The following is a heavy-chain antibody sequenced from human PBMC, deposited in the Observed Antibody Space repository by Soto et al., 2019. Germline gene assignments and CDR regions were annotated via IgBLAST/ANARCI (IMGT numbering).Heavy chain of an antibody. Sequence: EVQLLESGGGLVQPGGSLRLSCAASGFTFNIHAMSWVRQAPGKGLEWVSAISGSGINTFYADFVKGRFTISRDNSKNTVDLQMNRLTAEDTAIYYCARRHYELEWFGGDYFDYWGQGTLVTVSS. CDR3: ARRHYELEWFGGDYFDY. D-gene: IGHD3-10*01. V-gene: IGHV3-23*01. CDR2: ISGSGINT. CDR1: GFTFNIHA. J-gene: IGHJ4*02.